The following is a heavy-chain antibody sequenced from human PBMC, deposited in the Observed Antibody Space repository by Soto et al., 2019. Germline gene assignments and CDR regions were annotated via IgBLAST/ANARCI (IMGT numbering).Heavy chain of an antibody. D-gene: IGHD6-6*01. CDR3: ARAEGSSMRDYYYYGMDV. CDR1: CASSPNTNW. Sequence: SETLSLTRAVLCASSPNTNWWAGVCQPPGNGLEWIGEIYHSGSTNYNPSLKSRVTISVDKSKYQFSLKLSSVTAADTAVYYCARAEGSSMRDYYYYGMDVWGQGTTVS. J-gene: IGHJ6*02. V-gene: IGHV4-4*02. CDR2: IYHSGST.